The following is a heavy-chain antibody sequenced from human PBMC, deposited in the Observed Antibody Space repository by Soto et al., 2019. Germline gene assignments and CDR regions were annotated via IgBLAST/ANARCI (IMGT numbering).Heavy chain of an antibody. CDR3: ARGIEGWYQGRYYYGMDV. Sequence: QVQLQESGPGLVKPSETLSLTCTVSGGSVSSGSYYWSWIRQPPGKGLEWIGYIYYSGSTNYNPSLTSRVPVPVDTSTNQFSLKLSSVTAADTAVYYCARGIEGWYQGRYYYGMDVWGQGTTVTVSS. D-gene: IGHD6-19*01. CDR1: GGSVSSGSYY. V-gene: IGHV4-61*01. J-gene: IGHJ6*02. CDR2: IYYSGST.